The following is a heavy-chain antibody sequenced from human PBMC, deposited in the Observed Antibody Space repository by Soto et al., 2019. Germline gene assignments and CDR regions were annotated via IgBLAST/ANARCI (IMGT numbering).Heavy chain of an antibody. CDR3: ARSDRYYDSSGYPPLGMDV. Sequence: PGGSLRLSCAASGFTFSSYAMHWVRQAPGKGLEWVAVISYYGSNEYYADSVKGRFTISRDNSKNTLYLQMNSLRAEDTAVYYCARSDRYYDSSGYPPLGMDVWGQGTTVTVSS. CDR2: ISYYGSNE. D-gene: IGHD3-22*01. V-gene: IGHV3-30-3*01. CDR1: GFTFSSYA. J-gene: IGHJ6*02.